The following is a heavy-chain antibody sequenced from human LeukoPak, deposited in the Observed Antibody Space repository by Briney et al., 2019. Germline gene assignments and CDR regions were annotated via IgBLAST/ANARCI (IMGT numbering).Heavy chain of an antibody. CDR2: IIPIFGTA. Sequence: SVKVSCKASGYTFTSYYMHWVRQAPGQGLEWMGRIIPIFGTANYAQKFQGRVTITTDESTSTAYMELSSLRSEDTAVYYCAREAYSSGLDYWGQGTLVTVSS. V-gene: IGHV1-69*05. CDR1: GYTFTSYY. CDR3: AREAYSSGLDY. J-gene: IGHJ4*02. D-gene: IGHD6-19*01.